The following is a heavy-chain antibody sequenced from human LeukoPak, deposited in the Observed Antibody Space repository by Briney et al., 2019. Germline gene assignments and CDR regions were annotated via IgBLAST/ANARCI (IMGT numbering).Heavy chain of an antibody. V-gene: IGHV4-59*01. J-gene: IGHJ5*02. CDR1: GGSISSYY. CDR2: IYYSGST. Sequence: PSETLSLTCTVSGGSISSYYWSWIRQPPGKELEWIGYIYYSGSTNYNPSLKSRVTISVDTSKSQFSLKLSSVTAADTAVYYCARLEAYYYDSSGYSLGWSDPWGQGTLVTVSS. CDR3: ARLEAYYYDSSGYSLGWSDP. D-gene: IGHD3-22*01.